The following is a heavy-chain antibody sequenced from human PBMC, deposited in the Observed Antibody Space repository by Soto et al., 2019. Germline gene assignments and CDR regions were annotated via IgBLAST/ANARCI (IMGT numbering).Heavy chain of an antibody. V-gene: IGHV3-21*06. D-gene: IGHD3-22*01. CDR2: ITSKTGDQ. CDR3: ARDLMPNDRGLGDLAY. CDR1: GFTFNKYS. J-gene: IGHJ4*02. Sequence: EVRLVESGGGLVKPGGPLRLSCAASGFTFNKYSMNWVRQAPGKGLEWVSSITSKTGDQYYADSVKGRFIISRDNTKNSLSLQVTSLRDEDTAVYYCARDLMPNDRGLGDLAYWGQGTLVTVSS.